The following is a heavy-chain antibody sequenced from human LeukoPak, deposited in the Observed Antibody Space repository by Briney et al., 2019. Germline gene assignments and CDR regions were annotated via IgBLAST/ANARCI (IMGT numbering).Heavy chain of an antibody. CDR1: GFTFSSYA. Sequence: GGSPRLSCAASGFTFSSYAMSWVRQAPGKGLEWVSAISGSGGSTYYADSVKGRFTISRDNSKNTLYLQMNSLRAEDTAVYYCAKIRYCSGGSCYSGPVDYWGRGTLVTVSS. CDR2: ISGSGGST. D-gene: IGHD2-15*01. CDR3: AKIRYCSGGSCYSGPVDY. J-gene: IGHJ4*02. V-gene: IGHV3-23*01.